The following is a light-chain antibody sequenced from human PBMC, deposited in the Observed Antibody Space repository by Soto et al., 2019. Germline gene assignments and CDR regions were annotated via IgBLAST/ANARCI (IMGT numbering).Light chain of an antibody. CDR1: QSIGTF. CDR3: QQNYDTPIT. J-gene: IGKJ5*01. Sequence: DFEMTQSPSSLSAFVGDRVTMTCRASQSIGTFLSWYQQKSGRAPKLLIYAASSLQIGVPSRFSGSGSGTNVTLTISSLQPEDFATYFCQQNYDTPITFGQGTRLEN. CDR2: AAS. V-gene: IGKV1-39*01.